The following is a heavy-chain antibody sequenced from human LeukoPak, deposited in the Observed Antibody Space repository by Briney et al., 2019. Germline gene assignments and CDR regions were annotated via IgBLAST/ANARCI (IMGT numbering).Heavy chain of an antibody. J-gene: IGHJ4*02. V-gene: IGHV3-23*01. CDR1: GFTFSNYG. CDR2: INSSGSGT. CDR3: AKLWHYGSGSYEYYFEY. Sequence: TGGSLRLSCAASGFTFSNYGMSWVRQAPGKGLEWVAAINSSGSGTYYADSVKGHFTISRDNSKNTLYLQMNSLRAEDTAVYYCAKLWHYGSGSYEYYFEYWGQGTLVTVSS. D-gene: IGHD3-10*01.